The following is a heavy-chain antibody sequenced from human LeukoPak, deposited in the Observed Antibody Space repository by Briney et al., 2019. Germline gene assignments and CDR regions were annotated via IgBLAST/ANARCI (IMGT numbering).Heavy chain of an antibody. J-gene: IGHJ4*02. D-gene: IGHD3-3*01. CDR3: ARILSYYDFWSGSPPNYYFDY. Sequence: SETLSLTCTVSGGSISGTYYYWGWIRQPPGKGLEWIGSVYYSGTPYYNPSLKSRVTISVDTSKNQFSLKLSSVTAADTAVYYCARILSYYDFWSGSPPNYYFDYWGQGTLVTVSS. CDR2: VYYSGTP. CDR1: GGSISGTYYY. V-gene: IGHV4-39*07.